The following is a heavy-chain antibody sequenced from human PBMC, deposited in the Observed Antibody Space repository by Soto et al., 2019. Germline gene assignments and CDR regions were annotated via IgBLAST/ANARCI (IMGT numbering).Heavy chain of an antibody. J-gene: IGHJ4*02. CDR3: AKGPRSCSSTTCYTVDY. Sequence: GGSLRLSCAVSGFTFNSHAMHWVRQAPGKGLEWVAVISYGGANKYYADSVKGRFTISRDNSKNTLFLQMDSLRPEDTAVYYCAKGPRSCSSTTCYTVDYRGRGTLVTVSS. V-gene: IGHV3-30*18. CDR1: GFTFNSHA. CDR2: ISYGGANK. D-gene: IGHD2-2*02.